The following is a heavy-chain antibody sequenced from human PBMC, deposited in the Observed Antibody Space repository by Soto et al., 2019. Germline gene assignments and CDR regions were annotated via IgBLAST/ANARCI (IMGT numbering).Heavy chain of an antibody. D-gene: IGHD2-2*01. V-gene: IGHV3-30-3*01. Sequence: GGYLRLSCAASGFTFSSYAMHWVRQAPGKGLEWVAVISYDGSNKYYADSVKGRFTISRDNSKNTLYLQMNSLRAEDTAVYDCARDSTPYVEPAGIRFDYWCQGTRVTVSS. CDR3: ARDSTPYVEPAGIRFDY. CDR1: GFTFSSYA. J-gene: IGHJ4*02. CDR2: ISYDGSNK.